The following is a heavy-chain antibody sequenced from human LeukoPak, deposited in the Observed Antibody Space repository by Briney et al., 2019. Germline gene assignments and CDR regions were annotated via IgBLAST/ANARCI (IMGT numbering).Heavy chain of an antibody. D-gene: IGHD3-10*01. CDR2: ITGNGLST. Sequence: GGSLRLSCAASGFSFNSYTMHWVRQSPGKGLEYVSAITGNGLSTYYANSVKGRFTISRDNSKNSLYLQMGSLRIEDMAVYYCARGPLYYYGSAQYYFDSWGQGTLVTVSS. J-gene: IGHJ4*02. CDR3: ARGPLYYYGSAQYYFDS. CDR1: GFSFNSYT. V-gene: IGHV3-64*01.